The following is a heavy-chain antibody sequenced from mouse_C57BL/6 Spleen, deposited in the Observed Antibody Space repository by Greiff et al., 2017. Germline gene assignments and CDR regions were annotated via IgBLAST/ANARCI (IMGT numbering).Heavy chain of an antibody. CDR3: ASNWDYAMDY. J-gene: IGHJ4*01. V-gene: IGHV14-2*01. CDR2: IDPEDGET. D-gene: IGHD4-1*01. Sequence: VQLQQSGAELVKPGASVKLSCTASGFNIKDYYMHWVKQRTEQGLEWIGRIDPEDGETKYAPKFPGKATITADTSSNTAYLQLSSLTSEDTAVYYCASNWDYAMDYWGQGTSVTVSS. CDR1: GFNIKDYY.